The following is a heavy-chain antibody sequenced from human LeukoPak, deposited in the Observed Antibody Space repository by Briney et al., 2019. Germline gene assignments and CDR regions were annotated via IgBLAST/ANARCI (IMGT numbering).Heavy chain of an antibody. CDR3: ASDRRMAGTYAFDI. V-gene: IGHV6-1*01. CDR2: TYYRSKLYN. Sequence: SQTLSLSCALSGDRVSSNSAAWNWIRQSPSRGLEWLGRTYYRSKLYNDYAVSVKSRITINPDKSKNQFSLQLYFAPPRVTSVYYCASDRRMAGTYAFDIWGQGTMVTVSS. J-gene: IGHJ3*02. CDR1: GDRVSSNSAA. D-gene: IGHD6-19*01.